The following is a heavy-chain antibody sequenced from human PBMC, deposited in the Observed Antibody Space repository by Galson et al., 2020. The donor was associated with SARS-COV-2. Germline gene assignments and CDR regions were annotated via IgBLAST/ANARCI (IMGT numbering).Heavy chain of an antibody. CDR2: IRYAGTDR. V-gene: IGHV3-30*02. J-gene: IGHJ4*02. Sequence: GGSLRLSCAASGFTFSSFGMHWVRQAPGKGLEWVAMIRYAGTDRSYADSVEGRFTISRDNSKSTLSLQMNSLRPEDTALYYCAKDDGGRNLHYWGQGTLVTVSS. CDR1: GFTFSSFG. CDR3: AKDDGGRNLHY.